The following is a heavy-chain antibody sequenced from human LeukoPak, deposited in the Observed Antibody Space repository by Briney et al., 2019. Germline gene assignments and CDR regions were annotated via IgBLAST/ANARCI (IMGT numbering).Heavy chain of an antibody. CDR1: GGSISTYY. D-gene: IGHD6-6*01. Sequence: TSETLSLTCTVSGGSISTYYWNWIRQPPGKGLEWIGYIYHSGSTNYNPSLQSRVTISVDTSKNQFSLNLDSVTAADTAVYYCARGGAARLHFQNWGQGTLVTVSS. CDR3: ARGGAARLHFQN. CDR2: IYHSGST. V-gene: IGHV4-59*01. J-gene: IGHJ1*01.